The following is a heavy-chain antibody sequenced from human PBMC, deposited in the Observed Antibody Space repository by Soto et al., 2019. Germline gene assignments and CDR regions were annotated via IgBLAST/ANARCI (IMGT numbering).Heavy chain of an antibody. J-gene: IGHJ4*02. D-gene: IGHD3-9*01. CDR1: GFPLRIYA. V-gene: IGHV3-23*01. CDR2: LSKHGANE. Sequence: PRGSLRLSCTASGFPLRIYAMNWVRQAPGKGLEWISTLSKHGANEHDAASVKGRFTLSRDGSKNTLYLQMNSLRAEDTAIYYCAKDTSTGSPDYWGQGTQVTVSS. CDR3: AKDTSTGSPDY.